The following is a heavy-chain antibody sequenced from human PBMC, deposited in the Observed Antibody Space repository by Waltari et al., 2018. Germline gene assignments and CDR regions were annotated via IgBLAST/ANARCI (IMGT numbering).Heavy chain of an antibody. J-gene: IGHJ4*02. Sequence: DVQLLESGGGLVHPGESLSLSCAASGFTFSKFGMSWARQAPGKGLEWVSTIKTADDAYYADSVKGRFTISRDIFRNTLYLQMNSLRAEDTAVYYCAKYRPYYFDFWGQGALVTVSS. D-gene: IGHD2-21*01. V-gene: IGHV3-23*01. CDR2: IKTADDA. CDR3: AKYRPYYFDF. CDR1: GFTFSKFG.